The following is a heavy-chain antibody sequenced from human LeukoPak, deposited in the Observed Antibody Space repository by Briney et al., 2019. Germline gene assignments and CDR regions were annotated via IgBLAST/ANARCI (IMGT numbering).Heavy chain of an antibody. CDR2: ITSSNTIR. CDR1: GFIFSSYS. CDR3: ARADGRQNYDSYYYYMDV. D-gene: IGHD1-7*01. J-gene: IGHJ6*03. V-gene: IGHV3-21*01. Sequence: GGSLRLSWAVSGFIFSSYSVNWVRPSPGHGLGWVSSITSSNTIRYYAASAKGRYTVSRDNAKNSLYMQMNSLRVEDTAVYYCARADGRQNYDSYYYYMDVWGKGTTVTVSS.